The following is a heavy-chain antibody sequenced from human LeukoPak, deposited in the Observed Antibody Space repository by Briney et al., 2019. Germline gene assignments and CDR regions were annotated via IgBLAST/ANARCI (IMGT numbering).Heavy chain of an antibody. CDR2: IYYSGST. D-gene: IGHD2-15*01. CDR1: GGSISSYY. Sequence: SETLSLTCTVSGGSISSYYWSWIRQPPGKGLEWIGYIYYSGSTNYNPSLQSRVTISVDTSKNQFSLKLSSVTAADTAVYYCARHYCSGGSCSLDPNFDYWGQGTLVTVSS. CDR3: ARHYCSGGSCSLDPNFDY. J-gene: IGHJ4*02. V-gene: IGHV4-59*08.